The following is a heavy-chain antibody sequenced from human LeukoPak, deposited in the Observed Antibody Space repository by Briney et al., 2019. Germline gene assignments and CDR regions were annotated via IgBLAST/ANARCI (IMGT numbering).Heavy chain of an antibody. Sequence: GAAPRLSCASSRFTFSDSYMSLIRRAPGKGLERLSCISTYATTIYYADSVKGRFTIYRDNAKNSLYLQMNSLRAEDTAVYFWAKASAYPKPFDSWGQGTLLTVSS. CDR1: RFTFSDSY. V-gene: IGHV3-11*04. CDR2: ISTYATTI. D-gene: IGHD3-16*01. J-gene: IGHJ4*02. CDR3: AKASAYPKPFDS.